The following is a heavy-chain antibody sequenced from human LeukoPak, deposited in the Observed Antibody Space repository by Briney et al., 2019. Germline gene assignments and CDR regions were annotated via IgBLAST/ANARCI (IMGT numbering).Heavy chain of an antibody. CDR2: IRSKAINYAA. Sequence: GGSLRLSCAASGFNFSGYAIHWVRQASGKGLEWVGRIRSKAINYAASYGASVRGRFTFSRDDSKNTAYLHMDNLKTEDTAVYYCTRHAGSDYYASSGSDYWGQGTLVTVSS. V-gene: IGHV3-73*01. CDR3: TRHAGSDYYASSGSDY. CDR1: GFNFSGYA. D-gene: IGHD3-10*01. J-gene: IGHJ4*02.